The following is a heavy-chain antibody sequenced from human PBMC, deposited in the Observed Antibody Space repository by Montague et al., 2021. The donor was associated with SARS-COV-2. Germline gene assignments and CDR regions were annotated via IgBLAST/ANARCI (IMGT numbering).Heavy chain of an antibody. CDR3: ARDMPRSYYYGSGTYTWGGYGMDV. CDR1: GGSISSSNW. CDR2: IYQSGST. J-gene: IGHJ6*02. D-gene: IGHD3-10*01. V-gene: IGHV4-4*02. Sequence: SETLSLTCTVSGGSISSSNWWGWVRQSQGKGLEWIGEIYQSGSTNCNPSLKSRVTMSVDTSKNQFSLKLSSVTAADTALYYCARDMPRSYYYGSGTYTWGGYGMDVWGQGTTVTVSS.